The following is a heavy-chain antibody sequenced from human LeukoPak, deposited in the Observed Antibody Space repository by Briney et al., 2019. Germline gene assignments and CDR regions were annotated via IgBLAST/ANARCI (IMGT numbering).Heavy chain of an antibody. V-gene: IGHV4-34*01. CDR2: ISHSGFT. J-gene: IGHJ5*02. CDR1: GFTVSGSY. CDR3: ARGRSILTTVTTP. Sequence: GSLRLSCAASGFTVSGSYMSWIRQPPGKGLEWIGDISHSGFTYYNPSLKSRVTISVDTSKNQFSLKLSSVTAADTAVYYCARGRSILTTVTTPWGQGTLVTVSS. D-gene: IGHD4-11*01.